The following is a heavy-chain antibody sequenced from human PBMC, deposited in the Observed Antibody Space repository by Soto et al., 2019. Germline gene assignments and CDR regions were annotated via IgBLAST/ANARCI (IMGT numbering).Heavy chain of an antibody. Sequence: GESLKISCHCSGYTFSNFWIAWGRQLPGKGLEWMGIIYPGDYETRYSPSFHGKVTISADRSIGTAYLQWSSLEASDSAFYFCARSPRSSPYFDYWGQGALVTVSS. D-gene: IGHD6-13*01. CDR1: GYTFSNFW. CDR3: ARSPRSSPYFDY. V-gene: IGHV5-51*01. J-gene: IGHJ4*02. CDR2: IYPGDYET.